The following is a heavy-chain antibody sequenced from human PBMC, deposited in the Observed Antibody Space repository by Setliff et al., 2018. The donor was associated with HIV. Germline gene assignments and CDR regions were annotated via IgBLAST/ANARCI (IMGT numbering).Heavy chain of an antibody. CDR1: GASITSGYY. Sequence: SETLSLTCTVSGASITSGYYWSWIRQPPGKGLEWIGEINHSGSTNYNPSLKGRVTISVDTSKNQFSLKLSSVTAADTAMYYCARYDGYKVSFDNWGPGTLVTVSS. CDR2: INHSGST. D-gene: IGHD5-18*01. V-gene: IGHV4-34*01. CDR3: ARYDGYKVSFDN. J-gene: IGHJ4*02.